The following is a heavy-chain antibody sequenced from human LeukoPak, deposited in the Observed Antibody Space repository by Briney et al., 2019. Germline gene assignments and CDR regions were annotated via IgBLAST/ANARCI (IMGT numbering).Heavy chain of an antibody. CDR2: INTNTGNP. D-gene: IGHD6-13*01. CDR3: ARGVSWQQLVLGDY. Sequence: GAPVKVSCKASGYTFTSYAMNWVRQAPGQGLEWMGWINTNTGNPTYAQGFTGRFVFSLDTSVSTAYLQISSLKAEDTAVYYCARGVSWQQLVLGDYWGQGTLVTVSS. CDR1: GYTFTSYA. J-gene: IGHJ4*02. V-gene: IGHV7-4-1*02.